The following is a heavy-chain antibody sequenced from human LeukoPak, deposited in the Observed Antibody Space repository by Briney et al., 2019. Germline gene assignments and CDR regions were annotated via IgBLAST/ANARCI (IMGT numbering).Heavy chain of an antibody. Sequence: ASLRLSCAASGFTFSNYAMSWVRQAPGKGLEWVSGISGAGSGTYYADSVKGRFTISRDISKSTLYLQMNSLGAEDTAVYYCAKARGFLGRLADYWGQGTLVTVSS. CDR1: GFTFSNYA. CDR2: ISGAGSGT. J-gene: IGHJ4*02. CDR3: AKARGFLGRLADY. V-gene: IGHV3-23*01. D-gene: IGHD3-3*01.